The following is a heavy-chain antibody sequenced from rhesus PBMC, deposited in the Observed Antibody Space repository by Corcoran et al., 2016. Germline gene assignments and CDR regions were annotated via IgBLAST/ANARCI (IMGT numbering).Heavy chain of an antibody. D-gene: IGHD4-29*01. CDR2: VYGSGRST. J-gene: IGHJ4*01. Sequence: QLQLQESGPGLVKPSETLSVTCAVSGGSISSSYWSWIRQAPGKGLEWFGYVYGSGRSTNYNPSLKSRVTLSVNTSKNQLSLKLSSVTTADTAVYYCARDPCGSSYFDYWGQGVLVTVSS. CDR3: ARDPCGSSYFDY. CDR1: GGSISSSY. V-gene: IGHV4-169*02.